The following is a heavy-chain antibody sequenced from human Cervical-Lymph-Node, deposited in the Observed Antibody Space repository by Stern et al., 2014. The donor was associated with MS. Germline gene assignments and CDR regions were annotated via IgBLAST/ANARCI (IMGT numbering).Heavy chain of an antibody. V-gene: IGHV4-61*02. CDR2: IYTSGST. D-gene: IGHD3-9*01. Sequence: QLQLQESGPGLVKPSQTLSLTCTVSGGSISSGSYYWSWIRQPAGKGLEWIGRIYTSGSTNYNPSLKSRVTISVDTSKTQSSRKLSSVTAADTAVYYCARDCRLRYFDNYGMDVWGQGTTVTVSS. CDR1: GGSISSGSYY. J-gene: IGHJ6*02. CDR3: ARDCRLRYFDNYGMDV.